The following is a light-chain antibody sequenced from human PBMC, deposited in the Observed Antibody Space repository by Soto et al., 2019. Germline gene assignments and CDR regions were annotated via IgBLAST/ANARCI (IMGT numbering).Light chain of an antibody. CDR1: SSNIGSKT. V-gene: IGLV1-44*01. J-gene: IGLJ1*01. CDR2: SNY. Sequence: QDALTQPPLASVNTGQRVTISCSGSSSNIGSKTVNWYQQLPGTAPKLLIYSNYQRPSGVPDRFSGSKSGTSASLAISGLQSEDQAAYYCSAWDASLTGYVFRTGTKVTVL. CDR3: SAWDASLTGYV.